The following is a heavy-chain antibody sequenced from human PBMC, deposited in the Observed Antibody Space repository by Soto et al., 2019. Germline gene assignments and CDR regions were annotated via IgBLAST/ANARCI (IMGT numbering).Heavy chain of an antibody. V-gene: IGHV1-3*05. Sequence: QVQLVQFGAEEKKPGASVKVSCKASGYSFTSYAMHWVRQALGQGLEWMGWINAGNGNTKYSQKFQGRVTITRDTSASPAYMELSSLRSEDTALYYCARAVAVPADFDYWGQGTLVTVSS. CDR3: ARAVAVPADFDY. J-gene: IGHJ4*02. D-gene: IGHD6-19*01. CDR2: INAGNGNT. CDR1: GYSFTSYA.